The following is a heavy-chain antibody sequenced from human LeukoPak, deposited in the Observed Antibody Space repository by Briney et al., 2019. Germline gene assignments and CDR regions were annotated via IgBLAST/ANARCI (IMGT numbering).Heavy chain of an antibody. V-gene: IGHV3-30*02. CDR1: GFTFSNYG. CDR3: AKAGAMILQHYFDY. Sequence: GGSLRLSCGASGFTFSNYGMLWVRQAPGKGLEWVSFIRYDGNNKLYTDSVKGRFTLYRDISRNTLYLQMNSLRADDTAVYYCAKAGAMILQHYFDYWGQGTLVTVSS. D-gene: IGHD3-22*01. CDR2: IRYDGNNK. J-gene: IGHJ4*02.